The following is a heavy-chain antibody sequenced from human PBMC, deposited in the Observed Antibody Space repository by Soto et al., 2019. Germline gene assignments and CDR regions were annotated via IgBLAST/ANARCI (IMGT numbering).Heavy chain of an antibody. CDR1: GGSISSAGYS. D-gene: IGHD6-13*01. CDR3: ARGSTGYSSSWYRY. J-gene: IGHJ4*02. V-gene: IGHV4-30-2*01. CDR2: VYRGERP. Sequence: SETLSLTCAVSGGSISSAGYSWTWIRQPPGKGLEWIGYVYRGERPYYTPSLQSRVTISVDRSKSNFSLKLTSVTAADTAVYYCARGSTGYSSSWYRYWGQGTLVTVSS.